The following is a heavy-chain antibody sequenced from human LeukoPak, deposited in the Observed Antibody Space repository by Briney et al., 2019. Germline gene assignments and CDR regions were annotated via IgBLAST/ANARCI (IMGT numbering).Heavy chain of an antibody. CDR2: IYYSGST. D-gene: IGHD3-10*01. CDR3: ARDVGRYFDY. Sequence: SETLSLTCTVSGGSISRYYWSWIRQPPGKGLEWIGYIYYSGSTNYNPSLKSRVTISVDTSKNQFSLELSSVTAADTAVYYCARDVGRYFDYWGQGTLVTASS. V-gene: IGHV4-59*01. J-gene: IGHJ4*02. CDR1: GGSISRYY.